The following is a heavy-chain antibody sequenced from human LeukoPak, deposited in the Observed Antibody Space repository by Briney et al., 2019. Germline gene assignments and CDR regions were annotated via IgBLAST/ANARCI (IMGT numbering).Heavy chain of an antibody. V-gene: IGHV4-59*01. J-gene: IGHJ5*02. CDR2: IYYSGST. CDR3: AREEQDYYDSSGYYINWFDP. Sequence: SETLSLTCTVSGGSISSYYWSWIRQPPGKGLEWIGYIYYSGSTNYNPSLKSRVTISVDTSKNQFSLKLSSVTAADTAVYYCAREEQDYYDSSGYYINWFDPWGQGTLVTVSS. D-gene: IGHD3-22*01. CDR1: GGSISSYY.